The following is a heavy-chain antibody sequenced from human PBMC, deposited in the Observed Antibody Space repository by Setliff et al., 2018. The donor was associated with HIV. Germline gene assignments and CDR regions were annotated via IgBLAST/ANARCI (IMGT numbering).Heavy chain of an antibody. CDR1: GFTFSSYG. Sequence: GGSLRLSCAATGFTFSSYGMTWVRQAPGKGLEWVSTSRDGVSGTYYAESVKGRFTSSRDNSKNTVDLQMSRLRGEDTAVYYCAREPQRGFSYGRYYSYGMDVWGQGTTVTVSS. D-gene: IGHD5-18*01. V-gene: IGHV3-23*01. CDR3: AREPQRGFSYGRYYSYGMDV. J-gene: IGHJ6*02. CDR2: SRDGVSGT.